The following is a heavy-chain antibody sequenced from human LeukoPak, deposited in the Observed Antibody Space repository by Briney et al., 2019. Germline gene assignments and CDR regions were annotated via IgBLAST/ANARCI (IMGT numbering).Heavy chain of an antibody. D-gene: IGHD3-10*01. J-gene: IGHJ4*02. CDR2: LDCFDDK. V-gene: IGHV2-70*01. Sequence: SGPALVKPTQTLTLTCTFSGFSLSTSVICVNWIRQPSAKALEWLALLDCFDDKYYSPSPKTTLTPSKDSSKNQLTLPPTNIDPVDTAAYACAGITMVLDYWGQRTLVTVPS. CDR3: AGITMVLDY. CDR1: GFSLSTSVIC.